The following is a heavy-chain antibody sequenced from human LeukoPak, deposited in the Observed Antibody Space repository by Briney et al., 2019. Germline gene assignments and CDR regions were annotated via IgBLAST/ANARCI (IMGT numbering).Heavy chain of an antibody. J-gene: IGHJ5*02. CDR2: IYHSGST. CDR3: AREPYYYESSGSTAP. D-gene: IGHD3-22*01. CDR1: GYSISSGYY. V-gene: IGHV4-38-2*02. Sequence: SETLSLTCTVSGYSISSGYYWGWIRQPPGKGLEWIASIYHSGSTYYNSSLKSRVTMSVDTSKNQFSMKLSSVTAADTAVYYCAREPYYYESSGSTAPWGQGTLVTVSS.